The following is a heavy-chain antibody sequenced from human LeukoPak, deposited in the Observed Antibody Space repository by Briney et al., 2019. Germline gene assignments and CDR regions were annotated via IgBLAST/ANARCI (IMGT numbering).Heavy chain of an antibody. D-gene: IGHD3-22*01. Sequence: SETLSLTCTVSGGSISSYYWSWIRQPAGKGLEWIGRIYTSGSTNYNPSLKSRVTMSVDTSKNQFSLKLSSVTAADTAVYYCARTSYDSSGYYHHDAFDIWGQGTMVTASS. V-gene: IGHV4-4*07. J-gene: IGHJ3*02. CDR3: ARTSYDSSGYYHHDAFDI. CDR1: GGSISSYY. CDR2: IYTSGST.